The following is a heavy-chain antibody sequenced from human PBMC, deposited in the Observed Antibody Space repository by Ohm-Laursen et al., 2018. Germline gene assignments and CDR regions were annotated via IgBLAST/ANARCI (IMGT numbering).Heavy chain of an antibody. CDR2: IKGDGTIT. Sequence: SLRLSCAAFGFTFNIYWMHWVRQAPGKGLMWVSRIKGDGTITNYADSVRGRFTISRDNAKNMLFLQMNSLRAEDTALYYCAKDMGHSHTHHDAFDIWGQGTMVTVSS. V-gene: IGHV3-74*01. CDR3: AKDMGHSHTHHDAFDI. CDR1: GFTFNIYW. D-gene: IGHD2-21*01. J-gene: IGHJ3*02.